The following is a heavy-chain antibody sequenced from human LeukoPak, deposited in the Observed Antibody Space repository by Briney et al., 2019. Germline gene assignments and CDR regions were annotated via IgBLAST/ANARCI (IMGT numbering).Heavy chain of an antibody. D-gene: IGHD6-19*01. CDR1: GGTFSSYA. Sequence: ASVKVSCTASGGTFSSYAISWVRQAPGQGLEWMGGIIPIFGTANYAQKFQGRVTITADESTSTAYMELSSLRSEDTAVYYCARSRYLWLKQWLAYYYYGMDVWGQGTTVTVSS. CDR2: IIPIFGTA. V-gene: IGHV1-69*13. CDR3: ARSRYLWLKQWLAYYYYGMDV. J-gene: IGHJ6*02.